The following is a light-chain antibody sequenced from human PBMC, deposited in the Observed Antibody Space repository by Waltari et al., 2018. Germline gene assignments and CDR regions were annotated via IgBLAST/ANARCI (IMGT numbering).Light chain of an antibody. V-gene: IGKV1-5*03. J-gene: IGKJ1*01. CDR2: MAS. CDR1: QSINSW. Sequence: DIQMTQSPSALSASVGDRVTITCRASQSINSWLAWYQQKPGKAPKLLFYMASNLKTGVPSRFSGSGSGTEFTLTISTLQPDDFATYYCQQYNSYSWTFGQGTKVEIK. CDR3: QQYNSYSWT.